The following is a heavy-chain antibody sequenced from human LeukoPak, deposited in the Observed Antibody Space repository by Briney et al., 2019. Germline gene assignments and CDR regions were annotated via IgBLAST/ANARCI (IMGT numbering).Heavy chain of an antibody. CDR2: ISAYNGNT. D-gene: IGHD3-10*01. CDR1: GYTFTSYG. Sequence: ASVKVSCKASGYTFTSYGISWARQAPGQGLEWMGWISAYNGNTNYAQKLQGRVTMTSDTSTSTAYMELRSLRSDDTAVYYCATELNTYYYGSGSYYYGMDVWGQGTTVTVSS. V-gene: IGHV1-18*01. J-gene: IGHJ6*02. CDR3: ATELNTYYYGSGSYYYGMDV.